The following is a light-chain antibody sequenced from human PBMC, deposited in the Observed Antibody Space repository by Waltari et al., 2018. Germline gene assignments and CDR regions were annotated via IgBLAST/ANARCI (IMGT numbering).Light chain of an antibody. J-gene: IGLJ3*02. Sequence: QLVLTQSPSASASLGASVKLTCTLSSGHSSNIIALLQQQPEKGPRYWMKVNSDGSHSKGDYIPDRFSGSSSGAERYLTISSVQSEDEADYYCQTGGHGTWVFGGGTTLTVL. V-gene: IGLV4-69*01. CDR2: VNSDGSH. CDR1: SGHSSNI. CDR3: QTGGHGTWV.